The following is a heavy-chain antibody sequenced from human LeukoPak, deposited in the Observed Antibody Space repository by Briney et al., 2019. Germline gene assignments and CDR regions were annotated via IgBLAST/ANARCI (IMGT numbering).Heavy chain of an antibody. Sequence: GASVKVSFKGSGYTFTSHDIYWVRQPTGQGLEWMGWMSPNSGNTGYAEKFQGRVTMTRNTSISKAYMELRSLRSEDTAMYYCDLCGGSSRCGGAFDFWGQGTMVTVSS. CDR3: DLCGGSSRCGGAFDF. CDR1: GYTFTSHD. V-gene: IGHV1-8*02. D-gene: IGHD2-15*01. J-gene: IGHJ3*01. CDR2: MSPNSGNT.